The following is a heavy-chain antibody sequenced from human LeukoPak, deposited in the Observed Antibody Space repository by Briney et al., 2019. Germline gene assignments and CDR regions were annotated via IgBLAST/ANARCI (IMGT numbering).Heavy chain of an antibody. CDR2: ISYDGSNK. D-gene: IGHD3-22*01. CDR1: GFTFSSYA. J-gene: IGHJ4*02. Sequence: GRSLRLSCAASGFTFSSYAMHWVRQAPGKGLEWVAVISYDGSNKYYADSVKGRFTISRDNSKNTLYLQMNSLRAEDTAIYYCAKDFSAVIVVVHLDHWGQGTLVTVSS. CDR3: AKDFSAVIVVVHLDH. V-gene: IGHV3-30*04.